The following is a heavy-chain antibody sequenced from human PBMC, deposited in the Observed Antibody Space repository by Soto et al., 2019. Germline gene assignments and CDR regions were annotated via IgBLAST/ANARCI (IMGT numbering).Heavy chain of an antibody. D-gene: IGHD6-13*01. V-gene: IGHV3-11*01. Sequence: GGSLRLSCXASGFTFSDYYMSWIRQAPGKGLEWVSYISSSGSTIYYADSVKGRFTISRDNAKNSLYLQMNSLRAEDTAVYYCARGPGLYSSSWYDHWGQGTLVTVSS. CDR1: GFTFSDYY. J-gene: IGHJ5*02. CDR2: ISSSGSTI. CDR3: ARGPGLYSSSWYDH.